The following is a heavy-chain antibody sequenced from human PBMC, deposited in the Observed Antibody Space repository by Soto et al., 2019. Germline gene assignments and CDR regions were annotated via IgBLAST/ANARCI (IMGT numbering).Heavy chain of an antibody. CDR2: IYPGDSDT. Sequence: PGESLKISCKGSGYSFTSYWIGWVRQMPGKGLEWMGIIYPGDSDTRYSPSFQGQVTISADKSISTAYLQWSSLKASDTAMYYCATACFLGSTSCYAGSDYIDVWGKGTTVTVSS. CDR3: ATACFLGSTSCYAGSDYIDV. CDR1: GYSFTSYW. V-gene: IGHV5-51*01. D-gene: IGHD2-2*01. J-gene: IGHJ6*03.